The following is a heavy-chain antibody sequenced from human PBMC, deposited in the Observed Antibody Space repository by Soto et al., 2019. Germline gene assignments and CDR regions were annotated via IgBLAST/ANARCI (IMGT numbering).Heavy chain of an antibody. Sequence: GESLKISCKVSGYSLTSFWIAWVRQRPGKGLEWMGIIWPGDSDTRYGPSFQGQVTISADKSITTAYLQWRSLKASDTAMYFCARYLEDGFHYWFDPWGQGTQVTVSS. J-gene: IGHJ5*02. CDR3: ARYLEDGFHYWFDP. D-gene: IGHD2-15*01. V-gene: IGHV5-51*01. CDR1: GYSLTSFW. CDR2: IWPGDSDT.